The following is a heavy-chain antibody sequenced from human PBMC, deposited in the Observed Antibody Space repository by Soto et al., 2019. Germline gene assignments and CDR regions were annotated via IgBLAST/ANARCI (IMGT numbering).Heavy chain of an antibody. Sequence: ASVKVSCKASGYTFTGYYMHWVRQAPGQGLEWMGWINPNSGGTNYAQKFQGRVTMTRDTSISTAYMELSRLRSDDTAVYYCATSGSEAGVVAATPSRAFDIWGQGTMVTVSS. D-gene: IGHD2-15*01. CDR3: ATSGSEAGVVAATPSRAFDI. V-gene: IGHV1-2*02. CDR2: INPNSGGT. J-gene: IGHJ3*02. CDR1: GYTFTGYY.